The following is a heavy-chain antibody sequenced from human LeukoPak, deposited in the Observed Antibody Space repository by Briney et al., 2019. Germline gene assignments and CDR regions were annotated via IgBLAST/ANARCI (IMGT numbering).Heavy chain of an antibody. Sequence: GGSLRLSCGASGFTFSSYEMNWVRQAPGKGLGWVSYISSSGSTIYYADSVKGRFTISRDHAKNSLYLQMNSLRAEDTAVYYCARAFVRIAAAGTLDYWGQGTLVTVSS. V-gene: IGHV3-48*03. CDR2: ISSSGSTI. CDR1: GFTFSSYE. J-gene: IGHJ4*02. CDR3: ARAFVRIAAAGTLDY. D-gene: IGHD6-13*01.